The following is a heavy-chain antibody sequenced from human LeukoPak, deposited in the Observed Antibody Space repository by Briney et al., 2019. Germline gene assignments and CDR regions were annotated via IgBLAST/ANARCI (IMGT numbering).Heavy chain of an antibody. CDR2: IYYSGST. D-gene: IGHD4-23*01. CDR3: ARGAVTSIDY. CDR1: GGSISSYY. Sequence: SETLSLTCTVSGGSISSYYWSWIRQPPGKGLEWIGYIYYSGSTNYNPSLKSRVTISVDTSKNQFSLKLSSVTAADTAVYYCARGAVTSIDYWGQGTLVTVSS. V-gene: IGHV4-59*01. J-gene: IGHJ4*02.